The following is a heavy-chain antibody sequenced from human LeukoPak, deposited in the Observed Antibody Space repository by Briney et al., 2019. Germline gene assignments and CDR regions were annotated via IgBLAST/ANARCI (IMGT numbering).Heavy chain of an antibody. J-gene: IGHJ6*03. CDR2: INHSRST. CDR1: GGSFSGYY. V-gene: IGHV4-34*01. CDR3: ARVNWPEYYYYYYMDV. Sequence: SETLSLTCAVYGGSFSGYYWSWIRQPPGKGLEWIGEINHSRSTKYNPSLKSRVTISVDTSKNQFSLKLSSVTAADTAVYYCARVNWPEYYYYYYMDVWGKGTTVTVSS.